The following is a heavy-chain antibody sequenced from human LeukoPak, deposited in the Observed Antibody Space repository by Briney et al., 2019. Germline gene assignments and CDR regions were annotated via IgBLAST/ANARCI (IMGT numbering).Heavy chain of an antibody. V-gene: IGHV3-48*01. Sequence: GGSLRLSCAASGFTFSSYSMNWVRQAPGKGLEWVSYISSSSTIYYADSVKGRFTISRDNAKNSLYLQMNSLRAEDTAVYYCARDNSHSSSWYFDFDIWGKGTMVTVSS. CDR1: GFTFSSYS. J-gene: IGHJ3*02. D-gene: IGHD6-13*01. CDR3: ARDNSHSSSWYFDFDI. CDR2: ISSSSTI.